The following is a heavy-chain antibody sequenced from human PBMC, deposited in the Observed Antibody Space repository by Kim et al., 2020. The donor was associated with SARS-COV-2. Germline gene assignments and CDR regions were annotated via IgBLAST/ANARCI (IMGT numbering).Heavy chain of an antibody. D-gene: IGHD3-10*01. Sequence: TLYYAESAKGRFTIARDNAKNTLYRQMNGLRAEETAVYYCARDSGYLGFDIWGQGTMVTVSS. J-gene: IGHJ3*02. CDR2: TL. V-gene: IGHV3-11*04. CDR3: ARDSGYLGFDI.